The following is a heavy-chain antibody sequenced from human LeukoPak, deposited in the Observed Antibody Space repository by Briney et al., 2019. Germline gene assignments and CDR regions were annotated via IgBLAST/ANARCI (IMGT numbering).Heavy chain of an antibody. CDR1: GGTFSSYA. D-gene: IGHD3-3*01. V-gene: IGHV1-69*01. Sequence: SVKVSCKASGGTFSSYAISWVRQAPGQGLEWMGGIIPIFGTADYAQKFQGRVTITADESTSTAYMELSSLRSEDTAVYYCATIRFLEWFDYYYYYYMDVWGKGTTVTVSS. CDR3: ATIRFLEWFDYYYYYYMDV. J-gene: IGHJ6*03. CDR2: IIPIFGTA.